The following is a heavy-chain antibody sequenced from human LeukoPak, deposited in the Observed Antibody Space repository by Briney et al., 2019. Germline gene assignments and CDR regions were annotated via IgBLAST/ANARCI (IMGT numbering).Heavy chain of an antibody. CDR2: ISGSGSTT. CDR1: GFTFSSYA. D-gene: IGHD6-19*01. CDR3: AKREGSGTGAFDV. J-gene: IGHJ3*01. Sequence: GGSLRLSCAASGFTFSSYAMNWIRQAPGKGVEWVSSISGSGSTTSYADSVKGRFTISRDNSKNTLSLQIDRLRAEDTAVYYCAKREGSGTGAFDVWAQGTMVTVSS. V-gene: IGHV3-23*01.